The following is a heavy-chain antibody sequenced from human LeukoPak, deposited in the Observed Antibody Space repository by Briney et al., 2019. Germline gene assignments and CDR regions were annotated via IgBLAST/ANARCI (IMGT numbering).Heavy chain of an antibody. V-gene: IGHV1-58*02. J-gene: IGHJ4*02. CDR2: IVVGSGNT. CDR3: AAGWVCSGGSCYYYFDY. D-gene: IGHD2-15*01. CDR1: GFTFTSSA. Sequence: ASVKVSCKASGFTFTSSAMQWVRQARGQRLEWIGWIVVGSGNTNYAQKFRERVTITRDMSTSTAYMELSSLRSKDTAVYYCAAGWVCSGGSCYYYFDYWGQGTLVTVSS.